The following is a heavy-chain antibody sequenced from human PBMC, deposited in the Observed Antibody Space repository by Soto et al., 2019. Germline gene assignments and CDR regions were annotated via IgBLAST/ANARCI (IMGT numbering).Heavy chain of an antibody. V-gene: IGHV3-23*01. Sequence: GGSLRLSCAASGFTFSSYAMSWVRQAPGKGLEWVSAISGSGGSTYYADSVKGRFTISRDNSKNTLYLQMNSLRAEDTAVYYCAKDLSGFGVVDWFDPWGQGTLVTVSS. CDR2: ISGSGGST. D-gene: IGHD3-3*01. CDR3: AKDLSGFGVVDWFDP. CDR1: GFTFSSYA. J-gene: IGHJ5*02.